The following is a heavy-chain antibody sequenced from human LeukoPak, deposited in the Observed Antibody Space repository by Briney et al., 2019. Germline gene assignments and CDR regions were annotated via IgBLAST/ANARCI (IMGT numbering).Heavy chain of an antibody. Sequence: SETLSLTCTVSGGSISSYYWSWIRQPPGKGLEWIGYVYYSGSANYNPSLKSRVTTSVDTSKNQFSLKLSSVAAADTAVYYCARAGGYGGRRYFDLWGRGTLVTVSS. CDR3: ARAGGYGGRRYFDL. CDR2: VYYSGSA. CDR1: GGSISSYY. J-gene: IGHJ2*01. V-gene: IGHV4-59*01. D-gene: IGHD4-23*01.